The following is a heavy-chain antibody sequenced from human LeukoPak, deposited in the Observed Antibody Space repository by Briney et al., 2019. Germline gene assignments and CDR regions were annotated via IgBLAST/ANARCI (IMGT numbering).Heavy chain of an antibody. CDR2: INPNSGGT. J-gene: IGHJ4*02. V-gene: IGHV1-2*06. Sequence: ASVKVSCKASGYTFTVYYMHWVRQAPGQGLEWMGRINPNSGGTNYAQKFQGRVTMTRDTSISTAYMELSRLRSDDTAVYYCARDGDLQPEFDYWGQGTLVTVSS. CDR3: ARDGDLQPEFDY. D-gene: IGHD1-1*01. CDR1: GYTFTVYY.